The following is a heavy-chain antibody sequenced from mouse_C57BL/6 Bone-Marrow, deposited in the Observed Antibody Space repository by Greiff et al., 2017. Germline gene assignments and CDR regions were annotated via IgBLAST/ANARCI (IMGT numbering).Heavy chain of an antibody. CDR3: AREGLRAWFAY. CDR1: GFTFSSYA. Sequence: DVKLVESGGGLVKPGGSLKLSCAASGFTFSSYAMSWVRQTPEKRLEWVATISDGGSYTYYPDNVKGRYTISRDNAKKNLYLQLSHLKSEDTAMYYCAREGLRAWFAYWGQGTLVTVSA. D-gene: IGHD2-4*01. V-gene: IGHV5-4*01. J-gene: IGHJ3*01. CDR2: ISDGGSYT.